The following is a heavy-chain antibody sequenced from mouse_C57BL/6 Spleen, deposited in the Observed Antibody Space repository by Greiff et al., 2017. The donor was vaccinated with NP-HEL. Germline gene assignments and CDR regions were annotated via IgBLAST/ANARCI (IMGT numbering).Heavy chain of an antibody. D-gene: IGHD1-1*01. CDR1: GYTFTSYW. Sequence: QVHVKQPGAELVKPGASVKLSCKASGYTFTSYWMHWVKQRPGRGLEWIGRIDPNSGGTKYNEKFKSKATLTVDKPSSTAYMQLSSLTSEDSAVYYCARDYYGSSYEAMDYWGQGTSVTVSS. V-gene: IGHV1-72*01. CDR2: IDPNSGGT. CDR3: ARDYYGSSYEAMDY. J-gene: IGHJ4*01.